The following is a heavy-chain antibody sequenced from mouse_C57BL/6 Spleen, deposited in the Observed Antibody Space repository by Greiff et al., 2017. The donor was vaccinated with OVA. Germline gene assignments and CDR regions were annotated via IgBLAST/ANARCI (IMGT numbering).Heavy chain of an antibody. V-gene: IGHV14-1*01. J-gene: IGHJ3*01. CDR3: TRVYDGYYQAWFAY. CDR2: IDPEDGDT. CDR1: GFNIKDYY. Sequence: VQLQQSGAELVRPGASVKLSCTASGFNIKDYYMHWVKQRPEQGLEWIGRIDPEDGDTEYAPKFQGKATMTADTSSNTAYLQLSSLTSEDTAVYYCTRVYDGYYQAWFAYWGQGTLVTVSA. D-gene: IGHD2-3*01.